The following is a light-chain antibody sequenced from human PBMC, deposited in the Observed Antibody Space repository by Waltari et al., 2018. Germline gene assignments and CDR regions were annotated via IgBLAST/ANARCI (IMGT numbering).Light chain of an antibody. CDR1: SSDVGGDDS. CDR2: DVN. V-gene: IGLV2-14*03. Sequence: QSALTQPASVSGSPGQSITISCTGSSSDVGGDDSVSWYQDHPGQAPKVIIYDVNNRPSVVSDRFSCSKSGNTACLTISGLQAEDEADYYCCSQSSFNGVIFGGGTKLTVL. CDR3: CSQSSFNGVI. J-gene: IGLJ2*01.